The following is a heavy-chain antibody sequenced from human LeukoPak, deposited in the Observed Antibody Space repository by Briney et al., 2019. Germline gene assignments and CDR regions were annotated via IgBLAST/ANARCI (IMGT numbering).Heavy chain of an antibody. J-gene: IGHJ4*02. CDR1: GFTFSSYW. CDR3: GRDKGYNSAY. Sequence: PGGSLRLSCAASGFTFSSYWMTWVRQTPGKGLEWVANIRMDGGEQYYMDSVEGRFAISRDNAKNSLYLQMYSLRPEDTAVYYCGRDKGYNSAYWGRGTLVTVSS. CDR2: IRMDGGEQ. V-gene: IGHV3-7*01. D-gene: IGHD5-24*01.